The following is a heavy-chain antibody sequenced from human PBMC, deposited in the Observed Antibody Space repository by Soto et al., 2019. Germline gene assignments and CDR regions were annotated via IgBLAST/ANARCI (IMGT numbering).Heavy chain of an antibody. CDR2: VSYDGSLK. CDR3: WRKDFASRPPPYYYDGMDV. Sequence: QVQLVESGGGMVQPGRSLTLSCAASGFTFRTSAMHWVRQAPGKGLQWVAFVSYDGSLKYYADSVKGRFTISRDNSKSTVLLQMNNVRPEDTAVSYWWRKDFASRPPPYYYDGMDVWGRGTTVTVSS. CDR1: GFTFRTSA. D-gene: IGHD3-3*01. V-gene: IGHV3-30-3*01. J-gene: IGHJ6*02.